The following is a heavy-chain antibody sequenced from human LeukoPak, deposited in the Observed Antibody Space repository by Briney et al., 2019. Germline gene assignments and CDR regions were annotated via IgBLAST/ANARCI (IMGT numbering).Heavy chain of an antibody. CDR3: ARGAAAAGPNWFDP. CDR1: GFTFSSYS. CDR2: ISSSSSYI. D-gene: IGHD6-13*01. Sequence: GGSLRLSCAASGFTFSSYSMNWVRQAPGKGLEWVSPISSSSSYIYYADSVKGRFTISKDNAKNSLYLQMNSLRAEDTAVYYCARGAAAAGPNWFDPWGQGTLVTVSS. J-gene: IGHJ5*02. V-gene: IGHV3-21*01.